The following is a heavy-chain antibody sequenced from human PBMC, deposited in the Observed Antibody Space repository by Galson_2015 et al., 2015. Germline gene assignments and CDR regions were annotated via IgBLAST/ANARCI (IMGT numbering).Heavy chain of an antibody. CDR2: ISSSSSTI. CDR1: GFTFSSYS. D-gene: IGHD6-13*01. CDR3: ARGLAAAGRRLYYYGMDV. Sequence: SLRLSCAASGFTFSSYSMNWVRQAPGKGLEWVSYISSSSSTIYYADSVKGRFTISRDNAKNSLYLQMNSLRDEDTAVYYCARGLAAAGRRLYYYGMDVWGQGTTVTVSS. V-gene: IGHV3-48*02. J-gene: IGHJ6*02.